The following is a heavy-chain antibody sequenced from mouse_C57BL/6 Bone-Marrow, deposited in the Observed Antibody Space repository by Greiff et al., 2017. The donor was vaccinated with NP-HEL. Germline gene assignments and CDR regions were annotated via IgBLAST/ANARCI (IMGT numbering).Heavy chain of an antibody. CDR2: IRNKANNHAT. Sequence: EVKVEESGGGLVQPGGSMKLSCAASGFPFSDSWMDWVRQSPEKGLEWVAEIRNKANNHATYYAESVKGRFTISRDDSKSSVYLQMNSLRAEDTGIYYCTRYPVITTVVAGGAMDYWGQGTSVTVSS. CDR1: GFPFSDSW. CDR3: TRYPVITTVVAGGAMDY. J-gene: IGHJ4*01. D-gene: IGHD1-1*01. V-gene: IGHV6-6*01.